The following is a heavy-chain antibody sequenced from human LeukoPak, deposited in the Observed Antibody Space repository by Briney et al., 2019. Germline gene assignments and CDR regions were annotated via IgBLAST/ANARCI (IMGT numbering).Heavy chain of an antibody. V-gene: IGHV1-2*04. J-gene: IGHJ3*02. Sequence: ASVKVSCKASGYTFTGYYMHWVRQAPGQGLEWMGRINPNSGGTNYAQKFQGWVAMTRDTSISTAYMELSRLRSDDTAVYYCARGPGYSSSWYGGDDAFDIWGQGTMVTVSS. CDR1: GYTFTGYY. CDR2: INPNSGGT. D-gene: IGHD6-13*01. CDR3: ARGPGYSSSWYGGDDAFDI.